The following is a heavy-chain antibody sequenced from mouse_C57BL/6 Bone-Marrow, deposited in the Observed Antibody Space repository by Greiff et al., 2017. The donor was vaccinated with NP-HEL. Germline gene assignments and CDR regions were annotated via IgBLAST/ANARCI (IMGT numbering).Heavy chain of an antibody. V-gene: IGHV1-55*01. Sequence: QVQLQQPGAELVKPGASVKMSCKASGYTFTSYWITWVKQRPGQGLEWIGDIYPGSGSTNYNEKFKSKATLTVDTSSSTAYMQLSSLTSEDSAVYYCARAGAYDGYYDAMDYWGQGTSVTVSS. CDR3: ARAGAYDGYYDAMDY. CDR2: IYPGSGST. J-gene: IGHJ4*01. D-gene: IGHD2-3*01. CDR1: GYTFTSYW.